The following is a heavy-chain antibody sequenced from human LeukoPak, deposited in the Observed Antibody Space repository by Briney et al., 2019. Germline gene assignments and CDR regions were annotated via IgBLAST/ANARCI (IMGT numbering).Heavy chain of an antibody. CDR3: ASDMTRRDGYNMRSDY. Sequence: GASVKVSCKASGYTFTGYYTHWVRQAPGQGLEWMGWINPNSGGTNYAQKFQGRVTMTRDTSISTAYMELSRLRSDDTAVYYCASDMTRRDGYNMRSDYWGQGTLVTVSS. CDR1: GYTFTGYY. D-gene: IGHD5-24*01. CDR2: INPNSGGT. J-gene: IGHJ4*02. V-gene: IGHV1-2*02.